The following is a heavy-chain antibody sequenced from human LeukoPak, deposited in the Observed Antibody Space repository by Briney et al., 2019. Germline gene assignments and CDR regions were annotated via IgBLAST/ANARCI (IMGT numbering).Heavy chain of an antibody. CDR1: GFTFSSYS. Sequence: GGSLRLSCAASGFTFSSYSMNWVRQAPGKGLEWVSSIITSSSYIYYADSVKGRFTISRDNAKNSLYLQMNSLRAEDTAVYYCARVPRSNWNEYWGQGTLVTVSS. J-gene: IGHJ4*02. D-gene: IGHD1-1*01. CDR3: ARVPRSNWNEY. V-gene: IGHV3-21*06. CDR2: IITSSSYI.